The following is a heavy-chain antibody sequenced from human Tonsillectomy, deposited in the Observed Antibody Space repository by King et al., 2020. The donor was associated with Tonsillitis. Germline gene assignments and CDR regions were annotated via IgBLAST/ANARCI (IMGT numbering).Heavy chain of an antibody. Sequence: VQLVQSGGGVVQPGRSLRLSCAASGFTFSSYAMHWVRQAPGKGLEWVAVISYDGSNKYYADSVKGRFTISRDNSKKTLYLQRNSLRAEDTAVYYCARVIAAAGTAFDYWGQGTLVTVSS. CDR3: ARVIAAAGTAFDY. J-gene: IGHJ4*02. CDR2: ISYDGSNK. D-gene: IGHD6-13*01. V-gene: IGHV3-30*04. CDR1: GFTFSSYA.